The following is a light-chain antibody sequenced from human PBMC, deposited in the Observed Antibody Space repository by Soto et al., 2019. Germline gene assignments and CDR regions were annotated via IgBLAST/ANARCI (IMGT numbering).Light chain of an antibody. Sequence: DIQLTQSPSFLSASVGDRVTITCRASRGISTYLAWYQQKPGKAPKVLIYGASTLQRGVPSRFSGSTSGTEFTLTISSLQPEDSATYYCQQLSRYPLTFGGGTKVEI. CDR1: RGISTY. CDR3: QQLSRYPLT. J-gene: IGKJ4*01. V-gene: IGKV1-9*01. CDR2: GAS.